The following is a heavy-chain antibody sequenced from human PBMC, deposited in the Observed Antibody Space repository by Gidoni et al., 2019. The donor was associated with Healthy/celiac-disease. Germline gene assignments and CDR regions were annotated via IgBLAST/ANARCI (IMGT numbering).Heavy chain of an antibody. CDR3: ARRLRNHMDV. J-gene: IGHJ6*03. V-gene: IGHV4-34*01. D-gene: IGHD5-12*01. CDR1: GGSFSGYY. CDR2: INHSGST. Sequence: QVQLQQWGAGLLKPSETLSLTCAVYGGSFSGYYWSWIRQPPGKGLEWIGEINHSGSTNYNPSLKSRVTISVDTSKNQFSLKLSSVTAADTAVYYCARRLRNHMDVWGKGTTVTVSS.